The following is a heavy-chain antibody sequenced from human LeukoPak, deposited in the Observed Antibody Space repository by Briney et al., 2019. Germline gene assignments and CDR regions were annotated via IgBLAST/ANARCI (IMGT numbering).Heavy chain of an antibody. J-gene: IGHJ4*02. Sequence: GGSLRLSCAACGFTFSSYGMHWVRQAPGKGLEWVAVIRYDGSNKYYADSVKGRFTISRDNSKNTLYLQMNSLRAEDTAVYYCARDVRYFDWLSLVDYWGQGTLVTVSS. CDR2: IRYDGSNK. CDR1: GFTFSSYG. CDR3: ARDVRYFDWLSLVDY. D-gene: IGHD3-9*01. V-gene: IGHV3-33*01.